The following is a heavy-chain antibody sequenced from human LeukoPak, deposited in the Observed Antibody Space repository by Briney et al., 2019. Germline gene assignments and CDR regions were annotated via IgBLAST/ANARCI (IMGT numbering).Heavy chain of an antibody. Sequence: PSVTLSLTCAVYGGSFSGYYWSWIRQPPGKGLEWIGDINHSGSTNYNPSLKSRVTISVDTSKNQFSLKLSSVTAADTAVYYCARQRKRGELLLSHFDYWGQGTLVTVSS. CDR3: ARQRKRGELLLSHFDY. D-gene: IGHD3-10*01. CDR1: GGSFSGYY. J-gene: IGHJ4*02. CDR2: INHSGST. V-gene: IGHV4-34*01.